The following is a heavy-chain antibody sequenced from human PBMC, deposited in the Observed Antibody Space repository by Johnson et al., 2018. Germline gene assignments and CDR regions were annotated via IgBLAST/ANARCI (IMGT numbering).Heavy chain of an antibody. Sequence: VQLVQSGGGLVKPGGSLRLSCAASGFTFSSYSMNWVRQAPGKGLEWVSSISSRSSYIYYADSVKGRFTISRDNAKNSLYRQMNSLRADETAGYYCARDRRGHLLALDAFDIWGQGTMVTVSS. V-gene: IGHV3-21*01. CDR2: ISSRSSYI. J-gene: IGHJ3*02. CDR3: ARDRRGHLLALDAFDI. D-gene: IGHD3-3*02. CDR1: GFTFSSYS.